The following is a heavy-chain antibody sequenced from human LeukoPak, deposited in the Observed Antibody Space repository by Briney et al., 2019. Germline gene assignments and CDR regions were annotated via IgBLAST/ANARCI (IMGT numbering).Heavy chain of an antibody. D-gene: IGHD2-15*01. J-gene: IGHJ4*02. CDR2: INPSGGNT. CDR3: AAEGGYCSGGSCYSGKNPPYYFDY. CDR1: GYTFTSYY. V-gene: IGHV1-46*01. Sequence: ASVKVSCKASGYTFTSYYMHWVRQAPGQGLEWMGIINPSGGNTNYAQKFQERVTITRDMSTSTAYMELSSLRSEDTAVYYCAAEGGYCSGGSCYSGKNPPYYFDYWGQGTLVTVSS.